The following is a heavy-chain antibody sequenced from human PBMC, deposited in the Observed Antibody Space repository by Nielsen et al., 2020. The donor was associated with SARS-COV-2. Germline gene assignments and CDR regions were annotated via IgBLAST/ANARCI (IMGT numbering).Heavy chain of an antibody. Sequence: GGSLRLSCAASGFTFSSYSMNWVRQAPGKGLEWVSSIGSSGSYIYYADSVKGRFTISRDSAKNSLYLQMNSLRADDTAVYYCAKAGWIQLWLRPHYFDYWGQGTLVTVSS. V-gene: IGHV3-21*06. CDR2: IGSSGSYI. CDR1: GFTFSSYS. CDR3: AKAGWIQLWLRPHYFDY. D-gene: IGHD5-18*01. J-gene: IGHJ4*02.